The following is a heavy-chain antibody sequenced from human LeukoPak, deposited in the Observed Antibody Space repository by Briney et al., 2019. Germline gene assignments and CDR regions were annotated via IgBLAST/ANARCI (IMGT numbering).Heavy chain of an antibody. D-gene: IGHD6-13*01. Sequence: SQTLSLTCAVSGGSISSGGYSWSWIRQPPGKGLEWIGYIYHIGSTYYNPSLKSRVNISVDRSKNQFSLKLSSVTAADTAVYYCARDSGSKFDYWGQGTLVTVSS. CDR2: IYHIGST. CDR1: GGSISSGGYS. CDR3: ARDSGSKFDY. V-gene: IGHV4-30-2*01. J-gene: IGHJ4*02.